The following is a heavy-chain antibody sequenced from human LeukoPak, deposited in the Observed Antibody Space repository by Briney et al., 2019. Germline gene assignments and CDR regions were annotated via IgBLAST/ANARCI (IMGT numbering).Heavy chain of an antibody. CDR1: GFTFSHYG. V-gene: IGHV3-21*01. D-gene: IGHD6-19*01. J-gene: IGHJ6*03. CDR2: ISSSSTYV. CDR3: AKSSGWNYYYYYMDV. Sequence: GGSLRLSCAASGFTFSHYGMNWVRQAPGKGLEWVSSISSSSTYVYYADSVKGRFTISRHNAKNSLYLQMNSLTAEDTAVYYCAKSSGWNYYYYYMDVWGKGTTVIASS.